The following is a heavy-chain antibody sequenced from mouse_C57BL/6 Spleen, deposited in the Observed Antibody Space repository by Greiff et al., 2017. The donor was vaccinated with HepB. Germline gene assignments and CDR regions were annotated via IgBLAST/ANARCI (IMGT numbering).Heavy chain of an antibody. J-gene: IGHJ3*01. CDR1: GYTFTSYW. CDR3: ARSGLYVHTGFFAY. V-gene: IGHV1-72*01. Sequence: QVQPQQPGAELVKPGASVKLSCKASGYTFTSYWMHWVNQRPGRGLEWIGRIDPNSGGTKYNEKFKSKATLTVDKPSSTAYMQLRSQTSEDSEVYYCARSGLYVHTGFFAYWGQGTLVTVSA. D-gene: IGHD2-3*01. CDR2: IDPNSGGT.